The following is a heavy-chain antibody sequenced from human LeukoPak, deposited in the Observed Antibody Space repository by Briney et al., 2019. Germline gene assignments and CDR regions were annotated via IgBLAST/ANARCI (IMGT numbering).Heavy chain of an antibody. Sequence: GASVKVSCKASGFTFTSSAVQWVRQARGQRLEWIGWIVVGSGNTNHVQKFQERVTITRDMSTSIAYMELSSLRSEDTAVYYCAAGTELRYYGMDVWGQGTTVTVSS. D-gene: IGHD1-1*01. V-gene: IGHV1-58*01. CDR3: AAGTELRYYGMDV. CDR2: IVVGSGNT. J-gene: IGHJ6*02. CDR1: GFTFTSSA.